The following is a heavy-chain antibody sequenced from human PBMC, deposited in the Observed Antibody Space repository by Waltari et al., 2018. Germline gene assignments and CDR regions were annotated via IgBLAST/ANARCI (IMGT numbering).Heavy chain of an antibody. CDR1: GFTFSSYA. D-gene: IGHD3-9*01. CDR3: AKAVPYYDILTGYPFDYGMDV. J-gene: IGHJ6*02. CDR2: ISGGGGSK. V-gene: IGHV3-23*01. Sequence: SGFTFSSYAMSWVRQAPGKGLEWGYAISGGGGSKYYADSVKGRFAISRDNSKNTLYLQMNSLRAEDTAVYYCAKAVPYYDILTGYPFDYGMDVWGQGTTVTVSS.